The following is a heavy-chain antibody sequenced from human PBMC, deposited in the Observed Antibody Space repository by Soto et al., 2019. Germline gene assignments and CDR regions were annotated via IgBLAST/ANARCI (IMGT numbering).Heavy chain of an antibody. J-gene: IGHJ3*02. CDR3: ARARVTMIVVVIPDAFDI. D-gene: IGHD3-22*01. Sequence: GGSLRLSCAASGFTFSSYSMNWVRQAPGKGLEWVSYISSSSSTIYYADSGKGRFTISRDNAKNSLYLQMNSLRDEDTAVYYCARARVTMIVVVIPDAFDIWGQGTMVTVSS. V-gene: IGHV3-48*02. CDR1: GFTFSSYS. CDR2: ISSSSSTI.